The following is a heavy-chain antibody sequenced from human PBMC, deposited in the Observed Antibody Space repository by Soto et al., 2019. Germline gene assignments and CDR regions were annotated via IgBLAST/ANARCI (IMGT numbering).Heavy chain of an antibody. Sequence: SETLSLTCTVSGGSISSYYWSWIRQPPGKGLEWIGYIYYSGSTNYNPSLKSRVTISVDTSKNQFSLKLSSVTAADTAVYYCATWAHKVVVTAIKGIAFDIWGQGTMVTVSS. V-gene: IGHV4-59*01. CDR3: ATWAHKVVVTAIKGIAFDI. J-gene: IGHJ3*02. D-gene: IGHD2-21*02. CDR1: GGSISSYY. CDR2: IYYSGST.